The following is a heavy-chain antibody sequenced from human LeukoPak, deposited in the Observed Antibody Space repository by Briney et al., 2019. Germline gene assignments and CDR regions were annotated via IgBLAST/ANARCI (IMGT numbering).Heavy chain of an antibody. V-gene: IGHV4-39*01. Sequence: SETLSLTCTVSGGSISSSSYYWGWIRQPPGKGLEWIGSIYYSGSTYYNPSLKSRVTISVDTSKNQFSLKLSSVTAADTAVYYCARHVEETNWFDPWGQGTLVTVSS. CDR1: GGSISSSSYY. J-gene: IGHJ5*02. D-gene: IGHD5-24*01. CDR3: ARHVEETNWFDP. CDR2: IYYSGST.